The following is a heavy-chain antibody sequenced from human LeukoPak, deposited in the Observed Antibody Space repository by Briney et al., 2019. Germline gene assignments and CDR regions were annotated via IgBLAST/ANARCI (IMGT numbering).Heavy chain of an antibody. CDR1: GGSISSFH. V-gene: IGHV4-59*01. CDR2: IYSSGST. J-gene: IGHJ4*02. Sequence: SETLSLTCTVSGGSISSFHWSWIRQPPGKGLEYIGYIYSSGSTNYKPSLKSRVSVSLDTSKNQFSLKLNSVTATDTAVYFCARDPGNYFAYWGQGTLVTVSS. D-gene: IGHD3-10*01. CDR3: ARDPGNYFAY.